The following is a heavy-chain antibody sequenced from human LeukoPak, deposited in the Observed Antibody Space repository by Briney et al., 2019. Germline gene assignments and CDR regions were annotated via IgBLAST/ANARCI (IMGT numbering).Heavy chain of an antibody. CDR2: IIPIFGTA. V-gene: IGHV1-69*05. D-gene: IGHD2/OR15-2a*01. CDR3: ARVAQTTSMYYFDY. CDR1: GGTFSSYA. Sequence: SVKVSCKASGGTFSSYAISWVRQAPGQGLEWMGGIIPIFGTANYAQKFQGRVTITTDESTSTAYMELSSLRSDDTAVYYCARVAQTTSMYYFDYWGQGTLVTVSS. J-gene: IGHJ4*02.